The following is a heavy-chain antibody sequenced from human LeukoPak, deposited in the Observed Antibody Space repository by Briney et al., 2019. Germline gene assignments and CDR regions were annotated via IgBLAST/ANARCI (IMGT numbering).Heavy chain of an antibody. J-gene: IGHJ4*02. V-gene: IGHV3-7*01. CDR1: GFTFSSYW. CDR3: ARPRRRYSYGYSYWFDY. CDR2: IKQDGSEK. D-gene: IGHD5-18*01. Sequence: QSGGSLRLSCAASGFTFSSYWMSWVRQAPGKGLEWVANIKQDGSEKYYVDSVKGRFTISRDNAKNSLYLQMNSLRAEDTAVYYCARPRRRYSYGYSYWFDYWGQGTLVTVSS.